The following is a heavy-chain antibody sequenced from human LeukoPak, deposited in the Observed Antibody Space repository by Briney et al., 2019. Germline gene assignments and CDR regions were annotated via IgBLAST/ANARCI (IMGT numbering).Heavy chain of an antibody. V-gene: IGHV4-39*07. J-gene: IGHJ6*03. Sequence: PSETLSLTCTVSGGSISSSSYYWGWIRQPPGKGLEWIGSIYYSGSTYYNPSLKSRVTISVDTSKNQFSLKVSSVTAADTAVYYCVRVIEVGVDFYYYYMDVWGKGTTVTVSS. D-gene: IGHD3-22*01. CDR2: IYYSGST. CDR3: VRVIEVGVDFYYYYMDV. CDR1: GGSISSSSYY.